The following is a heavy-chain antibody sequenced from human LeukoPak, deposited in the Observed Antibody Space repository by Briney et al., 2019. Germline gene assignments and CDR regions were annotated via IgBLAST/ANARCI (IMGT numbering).Heavy chain of an antibody. D-gene: IGHD6-6*01. J-gene: IGHJ4*02. CDR3: ARRGPTSSSVYYFDY. V-gene: IGHV3-21*01. CDR2: ISSSSSYI. CDR1: GLTFSSYS. Sequence: GGSLRLYCAASGLTFSSYSMNWVRQAPGKGLEWVSSISSSSSYIYYADSVKGRFTISRDNAKNSLYLQMNSLRAEDTAVYYCARRGPTSSSVYYFDYWGQGTLVTVSS.